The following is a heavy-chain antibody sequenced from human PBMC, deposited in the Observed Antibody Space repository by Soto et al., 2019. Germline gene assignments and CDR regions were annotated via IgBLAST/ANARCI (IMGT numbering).Heavy chain of an antibody. Sequence: SETLSLTCAVYDGPFSDYYWTWIRQPPGKRLEWIGAIYYTGSTTYNPSLKSRVTISVDTSKNQFSLKLSSVTAADTAVYYCARLGGITGYSSAWYKFEHWGQGTLVTVSS. CDR1: DGPFSDYY. J-gene: IGHJ4*02. CDR2: IYYTGST. V-gene: IGHV4-59*08. D-gene: IGHD6-19*01. CDR3: ARLGGITGYSSAWYKFEH.